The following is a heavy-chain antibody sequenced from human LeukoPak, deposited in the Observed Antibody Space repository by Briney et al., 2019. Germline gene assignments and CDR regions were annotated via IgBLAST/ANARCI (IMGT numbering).Heavy chain of an antibody. Sequence: GGSLRLSCAASGLTFSSYSMNWVRQAPGKGLEWVSSISSSSYIYYADSVKGRFTISRDNAKDSLYLQMSSLRAEDTAVYYCARDGNVVATIGLDYWGQGTLVTVSS. V-gene: IGHV3-21*01. CDR1: GLTFSSYS. CDR3: ARDGNVVATIGLDY. CDR2: ISSSSYI. D-gene: IGHD5-12*01. J-gene: IGHJ4*02.